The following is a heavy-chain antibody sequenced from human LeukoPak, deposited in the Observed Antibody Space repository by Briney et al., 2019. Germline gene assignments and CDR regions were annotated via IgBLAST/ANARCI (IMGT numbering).Heavy chain of an antibody. CDR1: GFTVGSNY. D-gene: IGHD5-12*01. V-gene: IGHV3-66*01. CDR3: ARWGSVGYSGYDLFDS. CDR2: IYGGGNT. J-gene: IGHJ4*02. Sequence: GGSLRLSCAASGFTVGSNYMNWVRQAPGKGLEWVSVIYGGGNTDYADSVKGRFTISRDNSKNTLYLQMNSLRAEDTAVYYCARWGSVGYSGYDLFDSWGQGTLVTVSS.